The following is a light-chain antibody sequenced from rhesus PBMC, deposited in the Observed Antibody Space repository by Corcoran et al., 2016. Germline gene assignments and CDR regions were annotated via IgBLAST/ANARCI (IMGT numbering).Light chain of an antibody. V-gene: IGKV4-1*01. CDR1: QSLLYSSNNQNY. Sequence: DIVMTQSPDSLAVSLGERVTIDCKSSQSLLYSSNNQNYLAWYQQKPGQAPTLLIYWASTRESGVPNRFSGSGSGTDFTITISGLQAEDVAVYYCQQYYTSPYNFGQGTKVEIK. J-gene: IGKJ2*01. CDR2: WAS. CDR3: QQYYTSPYN.